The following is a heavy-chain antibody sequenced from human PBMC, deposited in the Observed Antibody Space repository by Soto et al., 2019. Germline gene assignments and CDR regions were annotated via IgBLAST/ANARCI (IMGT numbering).Heavy chain of an antibody. Sequence: SETLSLTCTVSGGSISSYYWSWIRQPPGKGLEWIGYIYYSGSTNYNPSLKSRVTISVDTSKNQFSLKLSSVTAVDTAVYYCARYLPMGNWFDPWGQGTLVTVS. J-gene: IGHJ5*02. CDR1: GGSISSYY. CDR3: ARYLPMGNWFDP. CDR2: IYYSGST. V-gene: IGHV4-59*01. D-gene: IGHD2-8*01.